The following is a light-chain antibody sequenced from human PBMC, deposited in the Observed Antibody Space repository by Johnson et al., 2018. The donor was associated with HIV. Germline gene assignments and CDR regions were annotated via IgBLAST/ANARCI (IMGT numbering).Light chain of an antibody. J-gene: IGLJ1*01. CDR1: SSNIENNF. Sequence: QSVLTQPPSVSAAPGQKVTISCSGSSSNIENNFVSWYQQLPGTAPKLLIYEDNKRPSGIPDRFSGSKSGTSATLGITGLQTGDEADYYCGTWNLSLNLEYVFRTGTKVAVL. V-gene: IGLV1-51*02. CDR2: EDN. CDR3: GTWNLSLNLEYV.